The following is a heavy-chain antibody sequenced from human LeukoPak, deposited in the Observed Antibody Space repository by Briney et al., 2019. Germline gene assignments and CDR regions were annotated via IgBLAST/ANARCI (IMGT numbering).Heavy chain of an antibody. V-gene: IGHV4-30-4*08. CDR2: IYYSGST. CDR1: GGSISSGGYY. Sequence: TSETLSLTCTVSGGSISSGGYYWSWTRQHPGKGLEWIGYIYYSGSTYYNPSLKSRVTISVDTSKNQFSLKLSSVTAADTAVYYCARDLLNEGNHLDYWGQGTLVTVSS. J-gene: IGHJ4*02. CDR3: ARDLLNEGNHLDY. D-gene: IGHD4-23*01.